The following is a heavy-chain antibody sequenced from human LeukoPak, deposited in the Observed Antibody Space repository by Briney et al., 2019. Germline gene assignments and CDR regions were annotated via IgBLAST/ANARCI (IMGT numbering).Heavy chain of an antibody. V-gene: IGHV3-21*04. D-gene: IGHD5-18*01. CDR3: ARSRGYSFN. Sequence: GGSLRLSCAASGFTFSSFSMNWVRQAPGKGLEWVSAISSSGGSTYYADSVKGRFTISRDNAKNSLYLQMNSLRAEDTAVYYCARSRGYSFNWGQGTLVTVSS. CDR1: GFTFSSFS. J-gene: IGHJ4*02. CDR2: ISSSGGST.